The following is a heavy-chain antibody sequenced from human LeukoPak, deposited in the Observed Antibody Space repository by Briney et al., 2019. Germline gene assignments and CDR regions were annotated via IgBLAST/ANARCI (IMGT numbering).Heavy chain of an antibody. CDR3: TRALSDHYYGSGSYSYD. D-gene: IGHD3-10*01. J-gene: IGHJ4*02. CDR1: GFTFGDYA. Sequence: GGSLRLSCTASGFTFGDYAMSWVRQAPGKGLEWVGFIRSKAYGGTTEYAASVKGRFTISRDDSKSIAYLQMNSLKTEDTAVYYCTRALSDHYYGSGSYSYDWGQGTLVTVSS. CDR2: IRSKAYGGTT. V-gene: IGHV3-49*04.